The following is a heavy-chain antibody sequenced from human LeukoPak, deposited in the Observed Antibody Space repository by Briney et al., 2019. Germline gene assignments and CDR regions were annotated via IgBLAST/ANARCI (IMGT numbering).Heavy chain of an antibody. D-gene: IGHD6-19*01. CDR3: ARGASIAVAGTIYGY. V-gene: IGHV4-34*01. CDR1: GGSFSGYY. Sequence: SETLSLTCAVYGGSFSGYYWSWIRQPPGKGLEWIGEINHSGSTNYNPSLKSRVTISVDTSKNQFSLKLSSVTAADTAVYYCARGASIAVAGTIYGYWGQGTLVTVSS. CDR2: INHSGST. J-gene: IGHJ4*02.